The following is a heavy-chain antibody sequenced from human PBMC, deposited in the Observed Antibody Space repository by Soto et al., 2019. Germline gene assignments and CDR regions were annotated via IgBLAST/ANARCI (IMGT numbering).Heavy chain of an antibody. V-gene: IGHV4-34*01. CDR1: GGSFSGYY. Sequence: QVQLQQWGAGLLKPSETLSLTCAVYGGSFSGYYWIWIRQPPGKGLEWIGEINHSGSTNYNPSLKSRVTISVDTSKNQFSLKLSSVTAADTAVYYCARGRRDPSSYYYDRWGQGTLVTVSS. J-gene: IGHJ4*02. CDR3: ARGRRDPSSYYYDR. CDR2: INHSGST. D-gene: IGHD3-22*01.